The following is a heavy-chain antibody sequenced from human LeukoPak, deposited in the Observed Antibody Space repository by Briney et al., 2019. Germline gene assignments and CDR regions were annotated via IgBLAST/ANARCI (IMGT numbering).Heavy chain of an antibody. D-gene: IGHD5-12*01. V-gene: IGHV4-59*01. Sequence: PSETLSLTCTVSGGSISSYYWSWIRQPPGKGLEGIGYIYYSGSTNYNPSLKRRVTISVDTSKNQFSLKLSSVTAADTAVYYCAIYSGYDSSFDYWGQGTLVTVSS. CDR1: GGSISSYY. J-gene: IGHJ4*02. CDR2: IYYSGST. CDR3: AIYSGYDSSFDY.